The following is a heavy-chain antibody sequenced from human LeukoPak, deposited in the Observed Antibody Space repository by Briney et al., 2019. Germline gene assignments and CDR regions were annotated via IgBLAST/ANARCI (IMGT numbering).Heavy chain of an antibody. Sequence: GGSLRLSCAASGFTFSSYWMSWVRQAPGKGLEWVANIKQDGSEKYYVDSVKGRFTISRDNAKNSLYLQMNSLRAEDTAVYYCAREKTLLWFGDHTVLAFDVWGPGTMVTVSS. J-gene: IGHJ3*01. V-gene: IGHV3-7*01. D-gene: IGHD3-10*01. CDR3: AREKTLLWFGDHTVLAFDV. CDR2: IKQDGSEK. CDR1: GFTFSSYW.